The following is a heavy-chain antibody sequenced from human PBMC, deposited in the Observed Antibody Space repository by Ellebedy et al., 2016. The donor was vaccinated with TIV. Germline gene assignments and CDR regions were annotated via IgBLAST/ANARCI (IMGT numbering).Heavy chain of an antibody. CDR1: GFPFSDYY. Sequence: GGSLRLSCAASGFPFSDYYMSWIRQAPGKGLEWVSFITSGDTIYYADYVKGRFTISRDNAKNSLYLHMNSLRAEDTAVYYCARLDWSDVDLRHFYFDYWGQGTQVTVSS. D-gene: IGHD1-1*01. J-gene: IGHJ4*02. V-gene: IGHV3-11*01. CDR2: ITSGDTI. CDR3: ARLDWSDVDLRHFYFDY.